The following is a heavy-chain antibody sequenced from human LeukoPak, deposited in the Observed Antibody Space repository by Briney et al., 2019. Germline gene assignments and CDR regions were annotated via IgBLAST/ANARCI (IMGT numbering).Heavy chain of an antibody. CDR1: GYTFTGYY. V-gene: IGHV1-2*02. CDR2: INPNSGGT. D-gene: IGHD3-10*01. CDR3: ARAEFGEFRFDP. J-gene: IGHJ5*02. Sequence: ASVKVSCKASGYTFTGYYMHWVRQAPGQGLEWMGWINPNSGGTNYAQKFQGRVTMTRDTSISTAYMELSRLRSDDTAVYYCARAEFGEFRFDPWGQGTLVTVSS.